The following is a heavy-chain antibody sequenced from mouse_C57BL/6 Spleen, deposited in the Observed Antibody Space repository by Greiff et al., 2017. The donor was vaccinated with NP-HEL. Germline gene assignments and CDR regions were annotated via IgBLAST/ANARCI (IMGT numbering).Heavy chain of an antibody. D-gene: IGHD1-1*01. Sequence: QVQLQQSGAELVRPGASVTLSCKASGYTFTDYEMHWVKQTPVHGLEWIGAIDPETGGTAYNQKFKGKAILTADKSSSTAYMKLRSLTPEDSAVYYCRRAYYYGSSSVAYWGQGTLVTVSA. CDR2: IDPETGGT. V-gene: IGHV1-15*01. CDR1: GYTFTDYE. J-gene: IGHJ3*01. CDR3: RRAYYYGSSSVAY.